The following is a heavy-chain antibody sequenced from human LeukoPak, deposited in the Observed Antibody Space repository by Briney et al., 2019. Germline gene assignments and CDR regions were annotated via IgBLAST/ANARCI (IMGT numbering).Heavy chain of an antibody. Sequence: SETLSLTCTVSGGSISSYYWSWIRQPPGKGLEWIGYNYYSGSTNYNPSLKSRVTISVDTSKNQFSLKLSSVTAADTAVYYCARAAGYYYDSSGYYYYDYWGQGTLVTVSS. CDR1: GGSISSYY. J-gene: IGHJ4*02. V-gene: IGHV4-59*01. D-gene: IGHD3-22*01. CDR2: NYYSGST. CDR3: ARAAGYYYDSSGYYYYDY.